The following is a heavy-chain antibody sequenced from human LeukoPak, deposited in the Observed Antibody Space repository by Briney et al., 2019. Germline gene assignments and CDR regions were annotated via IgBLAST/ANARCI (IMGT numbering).Heavy chain of an antibody. CDR2: INHSGST. CDR1: GGFFSGYY. J-gene: IGHJ4*02. D-gene: IGHD3-10*01. Sequence: SETLSLTCAVYGGFFSGYYWSWIRQPPGKGLEWIGEINHSGSTNYNPSLKSRVTISVDTSKNQFSLKLSSVTAADTAVYYCARGSVPTMVRGVTALLPEYYFDYWGQGTLVTVSS. CDR3: ARGSVPTMVRGVTALLPEYYFDY. V-gene: IGHV4-34*01.